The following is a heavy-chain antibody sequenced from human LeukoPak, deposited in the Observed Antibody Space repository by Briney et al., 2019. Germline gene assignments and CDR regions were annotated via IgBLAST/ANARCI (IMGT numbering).Heavy chain of an antibody. CDR3: ARAPGTMIVVDY. CDR2: TSFDGSDN. Sequence: PGGSLRLSCAASGFTFSSYAMHWVRQAPGKGLKWVAVTSFDGSDNYYADSVKGRFTISRANSKNTLYLQMNSLRPDDTAVYYCARAPGTMIVVDYWGQGTLVTVSS. D-gene: IGHD3-22*01. V-gene: IGHV3-30*04. J-gene: IGHJ4*02. CDR1: GFTFSSYA.